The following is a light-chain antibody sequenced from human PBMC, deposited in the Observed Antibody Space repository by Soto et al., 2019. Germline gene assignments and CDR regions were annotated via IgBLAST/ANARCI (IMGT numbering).Light chain of an antibody. V-gene: IGKV1-9*01. J-gene: IGKJ1*01. CDR1: QGISSY. CDR2: AAS. CDR3: QQLNSYPA. Sequence: IQLTQSPSSLSASVGDRVTITCRASQGISSYLAWYQQKPGKAPKLLIYAASTLQSGVPSRFSGSGSGTDFTLTISSLRPEDFATYYCQQLNSYPAFGQGTKVEIK.